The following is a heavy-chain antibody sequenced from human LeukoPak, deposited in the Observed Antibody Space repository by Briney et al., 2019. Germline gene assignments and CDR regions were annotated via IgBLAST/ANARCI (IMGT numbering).Heavy chain of an antibody. D-gene: IGHD5-18*01. J-gene: IGHJ3*02. CDR2: IYTSGST. CDR1: GGSISSYY. Sequence: PSETLSLTCTVSGGSISSYYWSWIRQPAGKGLEWIGRIYTSGSTNYNPSLRGRVTMSVDKSKNQFSLKLSSVTAADTAVYYCANKPSWIQQNTGDAFDIWGQGTMVTVSS. CDR3: ANKPSWIQQNTGDAFDI. V-gene: IGHV4-4*07.